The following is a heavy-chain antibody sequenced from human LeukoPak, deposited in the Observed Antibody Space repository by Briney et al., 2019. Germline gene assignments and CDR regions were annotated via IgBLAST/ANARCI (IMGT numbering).Heavy chain of an antibody. Sequence: ASVKVSCKASGYTFNTFSITWVRQAPGQGLEWMGWINTYNGNTKYAQNLQDRVTMTTDTSTSTAYMELRSLRSDDTAVYYCARVSSLALSPSDSYGSDWGYYYYYYMDVWGKGTTVTVSS. D-gene: IGHD5-18*01. CDR2: INTYNGNT. CDR1: GYTFNTFS. J-gene: IGHJ6*03. V-gene: IGHV1-18*01. CDR3: ARVSSLALSPSDSYGSDWGYYYYYYMDV.